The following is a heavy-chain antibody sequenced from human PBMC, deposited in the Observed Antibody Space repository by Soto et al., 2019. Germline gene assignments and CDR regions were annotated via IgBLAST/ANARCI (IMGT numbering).Heavy chain of an antibody. V-gene: IGHV1-18*01. CDR1: GYTFTSYC. Sequence: ASVKVSCKASGYTFTSYCISWVRQAPGPGLEWMGWISAYNGNTNYAQKLQGRVTMTTDTSTSTAYMELRSLRSDDTAVYSCAREYSSGADDAFDIWGQGTMVTVSS. CDR3: AREYSSGADDAFDI. J-gene: IGHJ3*02. CDR2: ISAYNGNT. D-gene: IGHD6-19*01.